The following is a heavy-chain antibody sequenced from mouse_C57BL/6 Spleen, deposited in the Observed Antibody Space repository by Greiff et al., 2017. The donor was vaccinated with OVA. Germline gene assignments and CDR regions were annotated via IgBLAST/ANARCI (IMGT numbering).Heavy chain of an antibody. CDR2: ISSGGSYT. CDR3: ARDLGDAMDY. D-gene: IGHD3-1*01. CDR1: GFTFSSYG. Sequence: VQLKESGGDLVKPGGSLKLSCAASGFTFSSYGMSWVRQTPDKRLEWVATISSGGSYTYYPDSVKGRFTISRDNAKNTLYLQMSSLKSEDTAMYYCARDLGDAMDYWGQGTSVTVSS. J-gene: IGHJ4*01. V-gene: IGHV5-6*01.